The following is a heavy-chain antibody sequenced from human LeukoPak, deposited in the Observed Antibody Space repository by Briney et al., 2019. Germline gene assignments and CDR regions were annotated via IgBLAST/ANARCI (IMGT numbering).Heavy chain of an antibody. CDR3: AREVVVGARFDY. Sequence: PSETLSLTCTVSGGSISSYYWSWIRQPAGKGLEWIGYIYYSGSTNYNPSLKSRVTISVDTSKNQFSLKLSSVTAADTAVYYCAREVVVGARFDYWGQGTLVTVSS. CDR1: GGSISSYY. CDR2: IYYSGST. V-gene: IGHV4-59*01. D-gene: IGHD1-26*01. J-gene: IGHJ4*02.